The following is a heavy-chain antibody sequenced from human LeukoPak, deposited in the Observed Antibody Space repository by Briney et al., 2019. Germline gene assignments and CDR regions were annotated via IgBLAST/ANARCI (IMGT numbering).Heavy chain of an antibody. CDR1: GGSISSSSYY. V-gene: IGHV4-39*07. CDR2: IYYSGST. Sequence: SETLSLTCTVSGGSISSSSYYWGWIRQPPGKGLEWIGSIYYSGSTYYNPSLKSRVIVSVDTSKNQFSLKLSSVTAADTAVYYCARGFVFRYSSGSNNWFDPWGQGTLVTVSS. D-gene: IGHD6-19*01. J-gene: IGHJ5*02. CDR3: ARGFVFRYSSGSNNWFDP.